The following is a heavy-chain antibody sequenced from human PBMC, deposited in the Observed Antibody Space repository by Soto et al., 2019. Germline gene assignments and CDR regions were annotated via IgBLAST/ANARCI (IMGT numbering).Heavy chain of an antibody. V-gene: IGHV3-33*01. CDR2: IWYDGSNK. J-gene: IGHJ6*02. CDR1: GFTFSSYG. CDR3: ARDYGDYLYYYYGMDV. D-gene: IGHD4-17*01. Sequence: QVQLVESGGGVVQPGRSLRLSCAASGFTFSSYGMHWVRQAPGKGLEWVAVIWYDGSNKYYADSVMGRFTISRDNSKNTLYLQMNSLRAEDTAVYYCARDYGDYLYYYYGMDVWGQGTTVTVSS.